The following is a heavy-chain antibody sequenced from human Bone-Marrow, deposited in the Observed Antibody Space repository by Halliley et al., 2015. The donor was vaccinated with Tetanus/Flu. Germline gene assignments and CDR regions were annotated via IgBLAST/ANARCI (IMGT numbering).Heavy chain of an antibody. D-gene: IGHD3-3*01. V-gene: IGHV3-48*02. Sequence: YISGSSGTIYYADSVKGRFTISRDNAKNSLYLQMKRLRDEDTAVYYCARPTVFGVVSHYGMDVWGQGPRSPSPQ. CDR3: ARPTVFGVVSHYGMDV. CDR2: ISGSSGTI. J-gene: IGHJ6*01.